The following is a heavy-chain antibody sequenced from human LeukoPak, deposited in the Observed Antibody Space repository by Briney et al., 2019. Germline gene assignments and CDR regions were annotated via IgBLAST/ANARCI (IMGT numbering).Heavy chain of an antibody. D-gene: IGHD3-22*01. CDR2: MSPSGSS. J-gene: IGHJ6*03. Sequence: SETLSLTCAVYGGSFSDYYWTWIRQTPGRGLEWIGEMSPSGSSNYNPSLKSRVTISVDTSKNQFSLKLRSVTAADTAVYYCARGRQDVNMILVVMAGVSYYLDVWSKGTTVTVS. CDR1: GGSFSDYY. V-gene: IGHV4-34*01. CDR3: ARGRQDVNMILVVMAGVSYYLDV.